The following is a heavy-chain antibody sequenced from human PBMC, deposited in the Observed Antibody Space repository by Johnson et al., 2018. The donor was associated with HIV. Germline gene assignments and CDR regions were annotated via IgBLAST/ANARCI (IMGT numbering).Heavy chain of an antibody. CDR1: GFTFSSYA. V-gene: IGHV3-30*04. CDR3: ARGSRYTYDNDDVHLLQAFDI. CDR2: ISYAGSDK. D-gene: IGHD3-16*01. Sequence: QVQLVESGGGLVQPGGSLRLSCPASGFTFSSYAMHWVRQAPAKGLEWGAVISYAGSDKYSADSVKGRFTASRDSSKNTLYLQVNSLRAEDTAVYYCARGSRYTYDNDDVHLLQAFDIWGQGTMVTVSS. J-gene: IGHJ3*02.